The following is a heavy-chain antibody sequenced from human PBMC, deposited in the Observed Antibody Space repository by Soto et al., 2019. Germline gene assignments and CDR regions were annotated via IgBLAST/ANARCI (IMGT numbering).Heavy chain of an antibody. V-gene: IGHV3-30-3*01. Sequence: GGSLRLSCAASGFTFSSYAMHWVRQAPGKGLEWVAVISYDGSNKYYADSVKGRFTISRDNSKNTLYLQMNSLRAEDTAVYYCAREGINNWIERAAFDIWGQGTMVTVSS. CDR3: AREGINNWIERAAFDI. J-gene: IGHJ3*02. CDR2: ISYDGSNK. CDR1: GFTFSSYA. D-gene: IGHD1-20*01.